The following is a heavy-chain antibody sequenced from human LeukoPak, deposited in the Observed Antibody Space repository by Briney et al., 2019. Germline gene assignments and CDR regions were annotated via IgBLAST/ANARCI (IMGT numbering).Heavy chain of an antibody. CDR3: ARGVPGFYYFTT. D-gene: IGHD2-2*01. J-gene: IGHJ4*02. CDR1: GFTFSSYA. Sequence: GGSLRLSCAASGFTFSSYAMSWVRQAPGKGLEWVSAISGSGGSTYYADSVKGRFTISRDNAENTLYLQMNSLRAEDTAVYFCARGVPGFYYFTTGAREPWSPSPQ. CDR2: ISGSGGST. V-gene: IGHV3-23*01.